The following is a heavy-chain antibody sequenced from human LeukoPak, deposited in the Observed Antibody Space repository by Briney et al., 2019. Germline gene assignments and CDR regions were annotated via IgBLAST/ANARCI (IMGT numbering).Heavy chain of an antibody. CDR3: ARDNEAAARAYDY. V-gene: IGHV4-4*07. J-gene: IGHJ4*02. CDR1: GGAISSYY. D-gene: IGHD6-13*01. CDR2: IYSSGST. Sequence: SETLSLTCTVSGGAISSYYWSWIRQPAGKGLEWIGRIYSSGSTNYNTSLKSRVTMSVDTSKNQFSLKLSSVTAADTAVYYCARDNEAAARAYDYWGQGTLVTVSS.